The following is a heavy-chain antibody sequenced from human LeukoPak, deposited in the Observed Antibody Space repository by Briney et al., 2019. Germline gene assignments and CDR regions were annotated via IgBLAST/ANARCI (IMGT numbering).Heavy chain of an antibody. CDR1: GFTVSSNY. CDR2: IYSGGST. CDR3: ASGSGSYRTPYYYMDV. D-gene: IGHD3-10*01. J-gene: IGHJ6*03. V-gene: IGHV3-53*01. Sequence: PGGSLRLSCAASGFTVSSNYMSWVRQAPGKGLEWVSVIYSGGSTYYADPVKGRFTTSRDNSKNTLYLQMNSLRAEDTAVYYCASGSGSYRTPYYYMDVWGTGTTVTVSS.